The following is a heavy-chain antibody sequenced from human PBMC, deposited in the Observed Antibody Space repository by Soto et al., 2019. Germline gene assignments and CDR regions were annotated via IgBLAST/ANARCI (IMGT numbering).Heavy chain of an antibody. Sequence: SETLSLTCAVYGGSFSGYYWSWIRQPPGKGLEWIGEINHSGSTNYNPSLKSRVTISVDTSKNQFSLKLSSVTAADTAVYYCARVFTRSSGRLLYYYGMDVWGQGTTVTVSS. J-gene: IGHJ6*02. CDR2: INHSGST. CDR1: GGSFSGYY. V-gene: IGHV4-34*01. D-gene: IGHD6-19*01. CDR3: ARVFTRSSGRLLYYYGMDV.